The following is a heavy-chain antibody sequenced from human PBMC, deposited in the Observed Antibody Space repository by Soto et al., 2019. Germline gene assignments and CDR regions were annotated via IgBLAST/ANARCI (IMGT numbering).Heavy chain of an antibody. CDR2: IIPLLGIT. CDR1: GGTFSGYA. V-gene: IGHV1-69*01. CDR3: ARDPRSITGTTSSEDFQH. Sequence: QAQLMQSGAEVKKPGSSVKVSCKASGGTFSGYAINWVRQAPGQGLEWMGGIIPLLGITDYGQKFKGRITIAPDESTGTAYMDLRGLRSEDTAVYYCARDPRSITGTTSSEDFQHWGQGTLVSVSS. J-gene: IGHJ1*01. D-gene: IGHD1-20*01.